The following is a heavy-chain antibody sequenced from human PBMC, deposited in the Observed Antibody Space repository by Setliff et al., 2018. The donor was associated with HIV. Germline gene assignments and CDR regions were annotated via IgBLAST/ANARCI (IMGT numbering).Heavy chain of an antibody. CDR1: GGSISSYY. CDR3: ARQPLYNDYDWRSYYFDY. D-gene: IGHD5-12*01. J-gene: IGHJ4*02. Sequence: PSETLSLTCTVSGGSISSYYWSWIRQPAGKGLEWIGRIYTSGSTNYNPSLNSRFTISVDTSKNQFSLKLRSVTAADTAVYYCARQPLYNDYDWRSYYFDYWGQGSLVTVSS. V-gene: IGHV4-4*07. CDR2: IYTSGST.